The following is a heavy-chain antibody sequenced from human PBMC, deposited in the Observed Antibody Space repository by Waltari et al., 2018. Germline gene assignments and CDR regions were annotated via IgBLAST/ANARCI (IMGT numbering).Heavy chain of an antibody. CDR1: GFTVSSNY. D-gene: IGHD2-15*01. V-gene: IGHV3-53*02. Sequence: EVQLVETGGGLIQPGGSLRLSCAASGFTVSSNYMSWVRQAPGKGLEWVSVIYSGGSTYYADSVKVRFTISRDNSKNTLYLQMNSLRAEDTAVYYCARAHCSGGSCYPGIFDYWGQGTLVTVSS. CDR3: ARAHCSGGSCYPGIFDY. CDR2: IYSGGST. J-gene: IGHJ4*02.